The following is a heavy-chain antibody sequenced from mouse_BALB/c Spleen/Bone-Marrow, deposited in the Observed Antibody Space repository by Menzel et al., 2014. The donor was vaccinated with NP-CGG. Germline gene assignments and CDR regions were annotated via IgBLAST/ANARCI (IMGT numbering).Heavy chain of an antibody. V-gene: IGHV1-4*01. CDR2: INPSSGYT. J-gene: IGHJ2*01. D-gene: IGHD1-1*01. CDR3: ARESLYGSNYY. CDR1: GYTFTSYT. Sequence: QVQLQQSGAELARPGASVKMSCKASGYTFTSYTMYWVKQRPGQGLEWIGYINPSSGYTNYNQKFKDKATLTADKSSSTAYMQLSSLTSEDSAVYYCARESLYGSNYYWGQGTTLTVSS.